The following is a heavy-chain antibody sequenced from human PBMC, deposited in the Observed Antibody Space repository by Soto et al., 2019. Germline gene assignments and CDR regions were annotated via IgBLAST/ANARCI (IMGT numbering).Heavy chain of an antibody. V-gene: IGHV1-8*01. CDR3: ARARSGRYI. J-gene: IGHJ1*01. Sequence: QVQLVQSGAEVKKPGASVKVACRASGYTFTSFDINWVRQATGQGLEWMGRMNPSSGNTDYAQKFQGRVTMTRDKPISPAYMELSSLRSEDTAVYYCARARSGRYIWSQGTVVTVSS. D-gene: IGHD3-10*01. CDR2: MNPSSGNT. CDR1: GYTFTSFD.